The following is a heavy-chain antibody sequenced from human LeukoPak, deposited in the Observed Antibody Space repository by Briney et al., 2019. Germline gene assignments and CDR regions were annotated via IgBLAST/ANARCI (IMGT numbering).Heavy chain of an antibody. D-gene: IGHD2-2*01. CDR1: GFTFSSYS. V-gene: IGHV3-21*01. J-gene: IGHJ4*02. Sequence: PGGSLRLSCAASGFTFSSYSMNWVRQAPGKGLEWVSSISSGSSYIYYADSVKGRFTISRDNAKNSLYLQMNSLRAEDTAVYYCARCKGVPAAVIDYWGQGTLVTVSS. CDR2: ISSGSSYI. CDR3: ARCKGVPAAVIDY.